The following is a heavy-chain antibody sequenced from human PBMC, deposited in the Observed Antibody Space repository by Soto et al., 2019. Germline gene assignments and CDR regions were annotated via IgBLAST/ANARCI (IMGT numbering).Heavy chain of an antibody. CDR2: IWYDGSNK. D-gene: IGHD5-18*01. V-gene: IGHV3-33*01. CDR1: GFTFSSYG. J-gene: IGHJ4*02. CDR3: ASGDPSGYSYGETGYFDY. Sequence: QVQLVESGGGVVQPGRSLRLSCAASGFTFSSYGMHWVRQAPGKGLEWVAVIWYDGSNKYYADSVKGRFTISRDNSKNTLYLQMNSLRAEDTAVYYCASGDPSGYSYGETGYFDYWGQGTLVTVSS.